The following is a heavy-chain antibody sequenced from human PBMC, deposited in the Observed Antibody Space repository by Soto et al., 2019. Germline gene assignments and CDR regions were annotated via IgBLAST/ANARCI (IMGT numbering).Heavy chain of an antibody. J-gene: IGHJ3*01. CDR2: IGIGSSTK. D-gene: IGHD3-22*01. CDR1: GFTFSPFW. V-gene: IGHV3-48*01. Sequence: PGGSLRLSCAASGFTFSPFWMHWVRQAPGKGLEWVSYIGIGSSTKYYADSVKGRFTISRDNAKNSLYLQMNSLRAEDTAVYYCARDQLYYNDISGRPLNAFDVWGQGTMVTV. CDR3: ARDQLYYNDISGRPLNAFDV.